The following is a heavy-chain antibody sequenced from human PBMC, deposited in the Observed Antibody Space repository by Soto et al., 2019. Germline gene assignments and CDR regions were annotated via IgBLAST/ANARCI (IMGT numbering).Heavy chain of an antibody. V-gene: IGHV3-23*01. D-gene: IGHD3-10*01. CDR2: ISGSGGST. Sequence: EVQLLESGGGLVQPGGSLRLSCAASGFTFSSYAMSWVRQAPGKGLEWVSAISGSGGSTYYADSVKGRFTISRDNSKNTLYLQMNSLRAEDTAVYYCAKLDYYGSGSPYLSDPWGQGTLVTVSS. CDR3: AKLDYYGSGSPYLSDP. J-gene: IGHJ5*02. CDR1: GFTFSSYA.